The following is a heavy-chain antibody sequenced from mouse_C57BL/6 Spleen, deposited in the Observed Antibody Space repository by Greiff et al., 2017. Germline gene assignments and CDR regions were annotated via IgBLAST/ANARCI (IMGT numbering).Heavy chain of an antibody. CDR3: AGYDYGEAY. D-gene: IGHD2-4*01. J-gene: IGHJ3*01. V-gene: IGHV1-50*01. Sequence: VQLQQPGAELVKPGASVKLSCKASGYTFTSYWMQWVKQRPGQGLEWIGEIDPSDSYTNYNQKFKGKATLTVDPSSSTAYMQLSSLTSEDSAVYYCAGYDYGEAYWGQGTLVTVSA. CDR2: IDPSDSYT. CDR1: GYTFTSYW.